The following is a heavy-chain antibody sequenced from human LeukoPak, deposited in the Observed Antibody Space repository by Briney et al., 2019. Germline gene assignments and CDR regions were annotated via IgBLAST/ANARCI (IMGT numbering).Heavy chain of an antibody. D-gene: IGHD3-9*01. V-gene: IGHV1-2*02. Sequence: ASVKVSFKASGYTFTGYYMHWVRQAPGQGLEWMGWINPNSGGTNYAQKFQGRVTMTRDTSISTAYMELSRLRSDDTAVYYCARVPLTGYALYYFDYWGQGTLVTVSS. CDR3: ARVPLTGYALYYFDY. CDR1: GYTFTGYY. CDR2: INPNSGGT. J-gene: IGHJ4*02.